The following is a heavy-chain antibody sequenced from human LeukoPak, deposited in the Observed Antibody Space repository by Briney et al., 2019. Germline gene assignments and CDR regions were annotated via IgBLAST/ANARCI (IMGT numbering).Heavy chain of an antibody. CDR1: GGSMSSYY. Sequence: KASETLSLTCTVSGGSMSSYYWSWIRQSPGKGLEWIGYIYYSGSTNYNPSLKSRVTMSVDTSKNQFSLKLSSVTAADTAVYYCARWFNHPFDSSGYYTANNWFDPWGQGTLVTVSS. J-gene: IGHJ5*02. CDR2: IYYSGST. V-gene: IGHV4-59*12. CDR3: ARWFNHPFDSSGYYTANNWFDP. D-gene: IGHD3-22*01.